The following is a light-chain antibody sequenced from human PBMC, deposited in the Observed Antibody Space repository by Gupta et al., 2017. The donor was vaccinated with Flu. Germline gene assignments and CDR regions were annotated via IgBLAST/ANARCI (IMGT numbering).Light chain of an antibody. CDR2: LGS. CDR3: MQALQTSPWT. Sequence: DIVMTQSPLSLPVTPGEPASISCRSSQSLLHSNGYNYLDWYLQKPGQSPQLLIYLGSNRASGVPDRFSGSGSGTDFTLKIGRVEAEDVGVYYCMQALQTSPWTFGQGTKVEIK. J-gene: IGKJ1*01. CDR1: QSLLHSNGYNY. V-gene: IGKV2-28*01.